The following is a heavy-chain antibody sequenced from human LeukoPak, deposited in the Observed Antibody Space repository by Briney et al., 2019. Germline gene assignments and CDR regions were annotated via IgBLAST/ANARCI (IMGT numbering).Heavy chain of an antibody. V-gene: IGHV3-7*01. CDR1: GFTFSRYW. CDR3: ARDGWSPDY. J-gene: IGHJ4*02. Sequence: GGSLRLSCAASGFTFSRYWMSWVRQAPGKGLEWVANIKQDRSEKYYVDSVKGRFTTSRDNAKNSLYLQMNSLRAEDTAVYYCARDGWSPDYWGQGTLVTVSS. CDR2: IKQDRSEK.